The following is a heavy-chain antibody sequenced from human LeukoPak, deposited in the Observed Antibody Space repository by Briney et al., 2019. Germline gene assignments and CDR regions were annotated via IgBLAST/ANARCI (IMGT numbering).Heavy chain of an antibody. CDR2: IYYSGST. V-gene: IGHV4-39*07. CDR3: ARDRHVMTTVTNFDY. D-gene: IGHD4-17*01. J-gene: IGHJ4*02. Sequence: ASETLSLTCTVSGGSISSSSYYWGWIRQPPGKGLEWIGSIYYSGSTYYNPSLKSRVTISVDTSKNQFSLKLSSVTAADTAVYYCARDRHVMTTVTNFDYWGQGTLVTVSS. CDR1: GGSISSSSYY.